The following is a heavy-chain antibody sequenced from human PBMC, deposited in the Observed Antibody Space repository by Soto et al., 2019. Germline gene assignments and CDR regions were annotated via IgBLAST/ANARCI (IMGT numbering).Heavy chain of an antibody. D-gene: IGHD2-2*01. Sequence: SVTDTRKATVGTFSSYAISGLRQPPAQGLDWMGGIIPIFGTANYAQKFQGRVTITADVSTSTAYMELSSLRSEDTAVYYCARGYCSSTSCGPRWYYYYGMDVWGQGTTVTVSS. CDR3: ARGYCSSTSCGPRWYYYYGMDV. CDR1: VGTFSSYA. CDR2: IIPIFGTA. V-gene: IGHV1-69*13. J-gene: IGHJ6*02.